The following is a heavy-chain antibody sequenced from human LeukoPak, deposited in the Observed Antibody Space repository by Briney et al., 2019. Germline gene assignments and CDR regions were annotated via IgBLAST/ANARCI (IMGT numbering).Heavy chain of an antibody. Sequence: GRSLRLSCSASGFTFTNYIMHWVRQAPGKGLEWVAIISDDGSKTSYADSVRGRFTISRDNSMNTLYLQMNSLRPEDTAVYYCAKSGGYNYANAWGQGALVTVSS. D-gene: IGHD5-18*01. J-gene: IGHJ5*02. CDR3: AKSGGYNYANA. CDR2: ISDDGSKT. CDR1: GFTFTNYI. V-gene: IGHV3-30*04.